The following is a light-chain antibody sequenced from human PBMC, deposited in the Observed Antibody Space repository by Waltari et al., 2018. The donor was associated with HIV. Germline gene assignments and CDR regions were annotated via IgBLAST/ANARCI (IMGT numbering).Light chain of an antibody. J-gene: IGKJ4*01. Sequence: EIALTQSPATLSLSPGDRATLSCRTSQSIGSYLAWYQQKPGQAPRLLIYDASNRATGIPARFSGSGSGTDFTLSITSLEPEDFAVYYCQLRTRWPPLFTFGGGTNVEIK. CDR1: QSIGSY. CDR2: DAS. CDR3: QLRTRWPPLFT. V-gene: IGKV3-11*01.